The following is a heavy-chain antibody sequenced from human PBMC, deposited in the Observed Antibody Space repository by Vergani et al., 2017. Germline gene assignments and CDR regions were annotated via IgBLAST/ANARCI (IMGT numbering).Heavy chain of an antibody. V-gene: IGHV1-69*01. D-gene: IGHD1-26*01. Sequence: QVQLVQSGAEVKKPGSSVKVSCKASGGTFSSYAISWVRQAPGQGLEWMGGIIPIFGTANYAQKFQGRVTITADGSTSTAYMELSRLRSVGVRAIIHAGGAFDIWGQGTMVTVSS. CDR2: IIPIFGTA. CDR3: AGGAFDI. CDR1: GGTFSSYA. J-gene: IGHJ3*02.